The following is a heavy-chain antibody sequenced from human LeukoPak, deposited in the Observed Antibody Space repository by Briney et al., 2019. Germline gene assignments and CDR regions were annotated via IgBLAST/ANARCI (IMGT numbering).Heavy chain of an antibody. V-gene: IGHV3-74*03. CDR1: GFTFSRYW. CDR3: AKPWIQLWLD. Sequence: GGSLRLSCVASGFTFSRYWMHWVRQAPGKGLVWVSRINSDGSSITYADSVKGRFTISRDNAKNTLYLQMNSLRAEDTAVYYCAKPWIQLWLDWGQGTLVPVSS. J-gene: IGHJ4*02. CDR2: INSDGSSI. D-gene: IGHD5-18*01.